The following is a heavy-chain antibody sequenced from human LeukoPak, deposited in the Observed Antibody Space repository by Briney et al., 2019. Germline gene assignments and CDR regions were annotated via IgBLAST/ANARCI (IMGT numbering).Heavy chain of an antibody. J-gene: IGHJ4*02. CDR3: ARGTYYHGSGDFDY. Sequence: GRSLRLSCAASGFTVSSNYMSWVRQAPGKGLEWVSVIYSDGSTYYADSVKGRFTISRDNSKNTLYLQMNSLRAVDTAVYYCARGTYYHGSGDFDYWGQGTLVTVSS. V-gene: IGHV3-53*01. D-gene: IGHD3-10*01. CDR1: GFTVSSNY. CDR2: IYSDGST.